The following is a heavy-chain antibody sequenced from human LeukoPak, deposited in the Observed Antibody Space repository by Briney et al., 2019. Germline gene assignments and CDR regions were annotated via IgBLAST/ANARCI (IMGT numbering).Heavy chain of an antibody. D-gene: IGHD2-21*01. Sequence: KSGGSLRLSCAASGFTFSDYFMSWIRQAPGKGLEWVSHISSTGDVYYVDSVKGRATISRDNAKNSVYLQMNSLRAEDTAVYYCARPAYCGGNCYYFPDYWGQGTPVTVSS. CDR1: GFTFSDYF. CDR2: ISSTGDV. CDR3: ARPAYCGGNCYYFPDY. V-gene: IGHV3-11*04. J-gene: IGHJ4*02.